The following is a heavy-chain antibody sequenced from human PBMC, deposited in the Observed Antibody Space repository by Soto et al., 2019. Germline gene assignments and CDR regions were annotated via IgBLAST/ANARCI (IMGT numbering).Heavy chain of an antibody. CDR3: ARGRHILTGYYRDLNYGMDV. CDR1: GGSFSGYY. Sequence: PSETLSLTCAVYGGSFSGYYWSWIRQPPGKGLEWIGEINHSGSTNYNPSLKSRVTISVDTSKNQFSLKLSSVTAADTAVYYCARGRHILTGYYRDLNYGMDVWGQGTTVTSP. D-gene: IGHD3-9*01. CDR2: INHSGST. V-gene: IGHV4-34*01. J-gene: IGHJ6*02.